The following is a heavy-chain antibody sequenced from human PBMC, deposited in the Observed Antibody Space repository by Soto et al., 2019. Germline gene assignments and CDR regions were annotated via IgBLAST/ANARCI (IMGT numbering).Heavy chain of an antibody. CDR3: AKVRLTSYYFDS. V-gene: IGHV3-23*01. D-gene: IGHD2-21*02. CDR1: GFTFSSYA. J-gene: IGHJ4*02. CDR2: LSGSGVAA. Sequence: PGGSLRLSCAASGFTFSSYAMSWVRQAPGKGPEWVAGLSGSGVAAFYAESVKGRFTISRDNSRNTLYLQMNSLRAEDTALYYCAKVRLTSYYFDSWGQGTMVTAPQ.